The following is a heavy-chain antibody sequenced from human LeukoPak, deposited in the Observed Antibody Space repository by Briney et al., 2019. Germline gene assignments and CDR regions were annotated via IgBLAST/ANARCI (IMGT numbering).Heavy chain of an antibody. Sequence: GRSLRLSCAASGFTFTSYSMNWVRQAPGKGLEWVSYISNSGRIIYYADSVKGRFTISRDNAKNSLYLQMNSLRDEDTALYYCARDSDYGGNDFDYRGQGTLVTVSS. V-gene: IGHV3-48*02. D-gene: IGHD4-23*01. CDR2: ISNSGRII. CDR3: ARDSDYGGNDFDY. J-gene: IGHJ4*02. CDR1: GFTFTSYS.